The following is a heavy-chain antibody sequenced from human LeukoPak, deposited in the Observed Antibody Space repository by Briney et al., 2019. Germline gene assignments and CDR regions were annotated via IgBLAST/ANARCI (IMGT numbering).Heavy chain of an antibody. J-gene: IGHJ4*02. V-gene: IGHV3-23*01. CDR1: VFTFSKYA. D-gene: IGHD6-19*01. CDR2: ISGSGGGT. CDR3: AHRRGDGSGWDY. Sequence: GGSLRLSCAASVFTFSKYAMSSVRQAPGKGLEWVSDISGSGGGTYYGDSVKGRFTISRDNSKNTLYQQMNSLRADDTAVYHCAHRRGDGSGWDYWGQGTLVTVSS.